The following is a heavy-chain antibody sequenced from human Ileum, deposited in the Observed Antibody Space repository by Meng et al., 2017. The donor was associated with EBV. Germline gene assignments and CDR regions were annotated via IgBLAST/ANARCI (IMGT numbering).Heavy chain of an antibody. Sequence: QVQLQESGPGLVKPSXXLSLTCSVPGGSVSSGSYYWSWIRQPPGKGLEWIGAIYHSGSTSYNPSLQSRVTMFVDTSKNQFSLMLTSVTATDTAVYYCAFYFVGRGGTGSWGQGTLVTVSS. CDR3: AFYFVGRGGTGS. D-gene: IGHD2-8*02. CDR1: GGSVSSGSYY. V-gene: IGHV4-39*01. J-gene: IGHJ5*02. CDR2: IYHSGST.